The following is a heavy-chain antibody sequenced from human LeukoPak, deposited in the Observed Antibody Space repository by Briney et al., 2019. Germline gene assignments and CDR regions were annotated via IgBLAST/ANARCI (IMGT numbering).Heavy chain of an antibody. CDR3: ARSSGWSY. CDR2: IFSST. D-gene: IGHD6-19*01. J-gene: IGHJ4*02. Sequence: PGGSMRLSCTVSGFTVSSNSMSWVRQAPGKGLEWVSFIFSSTHYSDSVKGRFTISRDNSKITLYLQMNSLRAEDTAVSYCARSSGWSYWGQGTLVTVSS. CDR1: GFTVSSNS. V-gene: IGHV3-53*01.